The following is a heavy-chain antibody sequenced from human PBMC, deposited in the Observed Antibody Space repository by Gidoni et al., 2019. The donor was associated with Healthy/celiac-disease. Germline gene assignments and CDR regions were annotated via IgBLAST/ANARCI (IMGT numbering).Heavy chain of an antibody. CDR2: ISYDGSNK. D-gene: IGHD6-19*01. V-gene: IGHV3-30*18. Sequence: QVQLLESGGGVVQPGRSLRLSCAASGFTFSSYGMHGVRQAPGKGLEWVAVISYDGSNKYYADSVKGRVTISRDNSKNTLYLQMNSLRAEDTAVYYCAKDHASSGWSFFDYWGQGTLVTVSS. CDR1: GFTFSSYG. J-gene: IGHJ4*02. CDR3: AKDHASSGWSFFDY.